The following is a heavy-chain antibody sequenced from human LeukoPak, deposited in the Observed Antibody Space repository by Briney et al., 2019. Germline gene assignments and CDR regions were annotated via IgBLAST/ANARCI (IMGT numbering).Heavy chain of an antibody. CDR2: ISSSSSYI. CDR3: ARSDDFWSGYYVVEGLNY. CDR1: GFTSSSYS. Sequence: GGSLRLSCAASGFTSSSYSMNWVRQAPGKGLEWVSSISSSSSYIYYADSVKGRFTISRDNAKNSLYLQMNSLRAEDTAVYYCARSDDFWSGYYVVEGLNYWGQGTLVTVSS. J-gene: IGHJ4*02. D-gene: IGHD3-3*01. V-gene: IGHV3-21*01.